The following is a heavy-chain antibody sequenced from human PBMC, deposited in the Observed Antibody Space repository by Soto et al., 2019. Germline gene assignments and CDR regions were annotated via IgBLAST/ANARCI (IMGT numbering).Heavy chain of an antibody. CDR1: GYSFTSYW. Sequence: GESLKISCKGSGYSFTSYWIGWVRQMPGKGLEWMGIIYPGDSDTRYSPSFQGQVTISADKSISTAYLQWSSLKASDTAMYYCARCIAARRTLPYYYYGMDVWGQGTTVTVSS. V-gene: IGHV5-51*01. CDR3: ARCIAARRTLPYYYYGMDV. D-gene: IGHD6-6*01. J-gene: IGHJ6*02. CDR2: IYPGDSDT.